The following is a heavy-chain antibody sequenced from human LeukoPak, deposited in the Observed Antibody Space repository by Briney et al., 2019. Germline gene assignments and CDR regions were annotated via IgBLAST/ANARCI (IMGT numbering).Heavy chain of an antibody. V-gene: IGHV5-51*01. D-gene: IGHD3-9*01. CDR1: GYSFTSYW. J-gene: IGHJ4*02. CDR3: ARHLTARNVDLDY. Sequence: GESLQISCKGSGYSFTSYWIGWVRQMPGKGLEWMGIIYPGDSDTRYSPSFQGQVTISADKSISTAYLQWSSLKASDTAMYYCARHLTARNVDLDYWGQGTLVTVSS. CDR2: IYPGDSDT.